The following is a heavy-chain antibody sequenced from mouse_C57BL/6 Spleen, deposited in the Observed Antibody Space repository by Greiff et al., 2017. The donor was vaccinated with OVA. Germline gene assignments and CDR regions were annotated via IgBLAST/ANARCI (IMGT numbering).Heavy chain of an antibody. D-gene: IGHD2-5*01. Sequence: EVHLVESGGGLVQPGGSLKLSCAASGFTFSDYYMYWVRQTPEKRLEWVAYISNGGGSTYYPDTVKGRFTISRDNAKNTLYLQMSRLKSEDTAMYYCARRDYSNSGYAMDYWGQGTSVTVSS. CDR1: GFTFSDYY. J-gene: IGHJ4*01. CDR3: ARRDYSNSGYAMDY. CDR2: ISNGGGST. V-gene: IGHV5-12*01.